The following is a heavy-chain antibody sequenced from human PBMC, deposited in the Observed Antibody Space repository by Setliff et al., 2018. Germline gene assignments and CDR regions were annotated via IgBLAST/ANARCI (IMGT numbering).Heavy chain of an antibody. J-gene: IGHJ4*02. CDR3: ARDGGEY. V-gene: IGHV3-7*01. CDR1: GFTFSRYW. D-gene: IGHD3-16*01. CDR2: IKQDGSEK. Sequence: GGSLRLSCAASGFTFSRYWMSWVRQAPGKGLEWVANIKQDGSEKYYVDSVKGRFTISRDNAKKSLYLQMNSLRAEDTAVYYCARDGGEYWGQGTLVTVSS.